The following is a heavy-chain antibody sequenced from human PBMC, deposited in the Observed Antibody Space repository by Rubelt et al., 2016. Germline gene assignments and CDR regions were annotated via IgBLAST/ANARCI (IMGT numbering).Heavy chain of an antibody. J-gene: IGHJ4*02. CDR3: ANFPGLGSN. CDR1: GFTFSSYA. Sequence: RLSCAASGFTFSSYAMSWVRQAPGKGLEWVSAISGSGGSTYYADSVKGRFTISRDNSKNTLYLQMNSLRAEDAAVYYCANFPGLGSNWGQGTLVTVSA. D-gene: IGHD3-10*01. CDR2: ISGSGGST. V-gene: IGHV3-23*01.